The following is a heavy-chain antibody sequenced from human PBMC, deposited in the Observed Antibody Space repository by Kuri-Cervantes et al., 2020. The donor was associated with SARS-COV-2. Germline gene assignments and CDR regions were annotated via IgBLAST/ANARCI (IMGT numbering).Heavy chain of an antibody. CDR3: AKDLVGATYDAFDI. D-gene: IGHD1-26*01. CDR1: GFTLSRYT. Sequence: GGSLRLSCVASGFTLSRYTMNWVRQAPGKALEWVSSISGSGSYIYYADSVKGRFTISRESGENSLYLQMNSLRAEDTAVYYCAKDLVGATYDAFDIWGQGTMVTVSS. V-gene: IGHV3-21*04. CDR2: ISGSGSYI. J-gene: IGHJ3*02.